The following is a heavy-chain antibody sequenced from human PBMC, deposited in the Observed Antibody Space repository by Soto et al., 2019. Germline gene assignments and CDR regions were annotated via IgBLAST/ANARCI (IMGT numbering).Heavy chain of an antibody. CDR2: ISYDGSNK. D-gene: IGHD5-18*01. Sequence: QVQLVESGGGVVQPGRSLRLSCAASGFTFSSYAMHWVRQAPGKGLEWEAVISYDGSNKYYADSVKGRFTISRDNSKNTLYLQMNSLRAEDTAVYYCAREGIQIWLRFFDYWGQGTLVTVSS. CDR3: AREGIQIWLRFFDY. V-gene: IGHV3-30-3*01. J-gene: IGHJ4*02. CDR1: GFTFSSYA.